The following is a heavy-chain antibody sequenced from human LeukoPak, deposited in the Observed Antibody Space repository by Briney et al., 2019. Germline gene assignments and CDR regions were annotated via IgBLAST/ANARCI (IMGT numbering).Heavy chain of an antibody. V-gene: IGHV3-21*01. D-gene: IGHD6-25*01. CDR2: ISSSSSDI. CDR1: GFTFSRYS. J-gene: IGHJ4*02. Sequence: PGGSLRLSCAASGFTFSRYSLNWVRQAPGKGLELVSSISSSSSDIYYADSVKGRFTISRDNAKNSLYLQMNSLKAEDTSVFFCVRGVSSGDDYWGQGTLVTVSS. CDR3: VRGVSSGDDY.